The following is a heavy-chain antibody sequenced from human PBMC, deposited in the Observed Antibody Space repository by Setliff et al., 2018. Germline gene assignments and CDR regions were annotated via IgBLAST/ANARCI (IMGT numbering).Heavy chain of an antibody. V-gene: IGHV3-20*04. J-gene: IGHJ4*02. CDR2: IGASGHNT. Sequence: GGSLRLSCAASTFIFSKYAVTWVRQAPGKGLQWVASIGASGHNTRYADSVKGRFIISRDNAKNSLYLQMSSLRTDDTALYYCATARRGYQYGSGSLFDDWGQGTLVTVSS. CDR1: TFIFSKYA. D-gene: IGHD3-10*01. CDR3: ATARRGYQYGSGSLFDD.